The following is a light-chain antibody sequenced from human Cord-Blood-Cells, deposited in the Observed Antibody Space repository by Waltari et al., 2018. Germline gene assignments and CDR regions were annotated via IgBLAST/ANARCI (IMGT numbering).Light chain of an antibody. CDR2: DVS. V-gene: IGLV2-14*03. CDR3: SSYTSSSTPYV. Sequence: QSALTQPASVSGSPGPSITISCPGTSSDVGGYNYVSWYQQHPGKDPKLMIYDVSNRPSGVSNRFSGSKSGNTASLTISGLQAEDEADYYCSSYTSSSTPYVFGTGTKVTVL. J-gene: IGLJ1*01. CDR1: SSDVGGYNY.